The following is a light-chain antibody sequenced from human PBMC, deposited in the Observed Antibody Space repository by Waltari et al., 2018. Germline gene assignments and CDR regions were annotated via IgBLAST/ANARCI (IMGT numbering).Light chain of an antibody. Sequence: EIMLTQSPGTLSLSPGARPTLSCRASQSISKYLAWYQHKPGQPPRLLIYDASSRATGIPDRFSGSGSGTDFSLTISRLEPEDFAVYYCQKYGSLPATFGQGTKVEIK. CDR2: DAS. CDR1: QSISKY. CDR3: QKYGSLPAT. J-gene: IGKJ1*01. V-gene: IGKV3-20*01.